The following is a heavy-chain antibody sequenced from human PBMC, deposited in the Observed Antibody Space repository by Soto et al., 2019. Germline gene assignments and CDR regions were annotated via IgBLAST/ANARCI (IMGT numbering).Heavy chain of an antibody. CDR3: ARRLIAVAGYFDY. CDR1: GGTFSSYA. D-gene: IGHD6-19*01. V-gene: IGHV1-69*13. Sequence: SVKVSCKASGGTFSSYAISWVRQAPGQGLEWMGGIIPIFGTANYAQKFQGRVTITADESTSTAYMELSSLRSEDTAVYYCARRLIAVAGYFDYWGRGTLVTVSS. J-gene: IGHJ4*02. CDR2: IIPIFGTA.